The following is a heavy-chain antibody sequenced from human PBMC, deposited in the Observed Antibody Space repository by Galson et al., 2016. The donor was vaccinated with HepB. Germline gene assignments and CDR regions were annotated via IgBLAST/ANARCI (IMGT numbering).Heavy chain of an antibody. Sequence: SVKVSCKASGYTFTGYYLHWVRQAPRQGLEWMGWINPNNGGTNYAPKFQGRVTLSRDTSISTGYMELSGLRSDDTAVYYCSCPLERPFVRSYFHGMDVWGQGTTVTVSS. V-gene: IGHV1-2*02. CDR1: GYTFTGYY. CDR3: SCPLERPFVRSYFHGMDV. J-gene: IGHJ6*02. D-gene: IGHD1-1*01. CDR2: INPNNGGT.